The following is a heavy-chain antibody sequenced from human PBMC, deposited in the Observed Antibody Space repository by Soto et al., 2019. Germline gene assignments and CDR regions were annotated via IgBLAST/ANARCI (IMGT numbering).Heavy chain of an antibody. Sequence: QVQLVQSGAEVKKPGSSVKVSCKASGGTFSSYAISWVRQAPGQGLEWMGGVIPIFGTANYAQKFQGRVTITADESTSTAYMELSSLRSEDTAVYYCARDPLIAAAGIYYYYGMDVWGQGTTVTVSS. J-gene: IGHJ6*02. V-gene: IGHV1-69*01. CDR2: VIPIFGTA. D-gene: IGHD6-13*01. CDR3: ARDPLIAAAGIYYYYGMDV. CDR1: GGTFSSYA.